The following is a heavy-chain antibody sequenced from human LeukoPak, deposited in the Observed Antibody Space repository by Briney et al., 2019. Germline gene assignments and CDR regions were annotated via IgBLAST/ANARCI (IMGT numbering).Heavy chain of an antibody. CDR3: ARVLRSSDFSYYYYMDV. J-gene: IGHJ6*03. D-gene: IGHD2-15*01. CDR2: INTDGKST. CDR1: GFTFSSYW. Sequence: GGFLRLSCAASGFTFSSYWMHWVRQAPGKGLVWVSRINTDGKSTSYADSVKGRFTISRDNAKNTLHLQMNSLRAEDTAVYYCARVLRSSDFSYYYYMDVWGKGTTVTVSS. V-gene: IGHV3-74*01.